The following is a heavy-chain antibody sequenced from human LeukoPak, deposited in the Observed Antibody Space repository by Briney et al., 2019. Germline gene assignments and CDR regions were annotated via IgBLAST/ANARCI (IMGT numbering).Heavy chain of an antibody. CDR1: GFAYSNAW. CDR3: ARDMIILQS. D-gene: IGHD3-16*01. V-gene: IGHV3-7*01. J-gene: IGHJ5*02. CDR2: IKQDGSEK. Sequence: TGGSLRLSCAASGFAYSNAWMSWVRQAPGKGLEWVANIKQDGSEKYYVDSVKGRFTISRDNAKKSLYLQMNSLRAEDTAVYFCARDMIILQSWGQGTLVTVSS.